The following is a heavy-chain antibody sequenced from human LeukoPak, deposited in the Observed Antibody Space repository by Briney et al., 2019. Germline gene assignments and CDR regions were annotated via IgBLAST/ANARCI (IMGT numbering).Heavy chain of an antibody. CDR3: ARSSGSGSYAWYFDL. J-gene: IGHJ2*01. V-gene: IGHV4-59*01. CDR1: GGSISSYY. CDR2: FYNSRTS. D-gene: IGHD3-10*01. Sequence: PSETLSLTCSVSGGSISSYYWNWIRQPPGKGLEWIGYFYNSRTSNYNPTLKSRVTISVDTSKNQFSLKLNSVTAADTAVYYCARSSGSGSYAWYFDLWGRGALVTVSS.